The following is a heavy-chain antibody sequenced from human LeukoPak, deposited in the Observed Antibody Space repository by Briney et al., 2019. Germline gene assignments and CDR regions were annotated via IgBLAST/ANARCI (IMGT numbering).Heavy chain of an antibody. V-gene: IGHV4-39*02. D-gene: IGHD4-17*01. CDR3: ASGPFDDSGDYARGDSFDH. CDR1: GASISSSSSS. Sequence: PSETLSLTCTVSGASISSSSSSWGWVRQPPGKGPEWIGSIYYSGLTYDNPSLKSRVSISVDPSKNHFSLKVSSVTAADTAVYYCASGPFDDSGDYARGDSFDHWGQGTLVTVSS. CDR2: IYYSGLT. J-gene: IGHJ5*02.